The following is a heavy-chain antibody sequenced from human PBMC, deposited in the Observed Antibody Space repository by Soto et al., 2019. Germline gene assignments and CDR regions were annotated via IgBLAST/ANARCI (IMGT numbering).Heavy chain of an antibody. CDR3: ARESDSGGNVDY. J-gene: IGHJ4*02. CDR1: GYTFTSYG. D-gene: IGHD4-17*01. Sequence: ASVKVSCKASGYTFTSYGISWVRQAPGQGLEWMGWISAYNDNTNYAQKLQGRVTMTTDTSTSTAYMELRSLRSDDTAVYYCARESDSGGNVDYWGQGTLVTVSS. V-gene: IGHV1-18*01. CDR2: ISAYNDNT.